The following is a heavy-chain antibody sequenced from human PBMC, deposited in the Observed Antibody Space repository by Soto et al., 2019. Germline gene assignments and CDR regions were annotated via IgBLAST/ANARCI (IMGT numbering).Heavy chain of an antibody. J-gene: IGHJ4*02. Sequence: GGSLRLSCAASGFTFSSYAMSWVRQAPGKGLEWVSAISGSGGSTYYADSVKGRFTISRDNSKNTLYLQMNSLRAEDTAVYYCAKAVFQVVPAATAGFDYWGQGTLVTVSS. CDR1: GFTFSSYA. CDR2: ISGSGGST. D-gene: IGHD2-2*01. V-gene: IGHV3-23*01. CDR3: AKAVFQVVPAATAGFDY.